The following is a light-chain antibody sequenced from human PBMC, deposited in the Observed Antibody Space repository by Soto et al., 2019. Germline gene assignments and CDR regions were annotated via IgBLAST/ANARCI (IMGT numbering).Light chain of an antibody. CDR2: DVS. V-gene: IGLV2-14*01. CDR1: SSDVGGYNY. Sequence: ALTQPASVSGSPGQSITISCTGTSSDVGGYNYVSWYQQHPGKAPKLMIYDVSNRPSGVSNRFSGSKSGNTASLTISGLQAEDEADYYCSSYTSSTPLYVFGTGTKLTVL. CDR3: SSYTSSTPLYV. J-gene: IGLJ1*01.